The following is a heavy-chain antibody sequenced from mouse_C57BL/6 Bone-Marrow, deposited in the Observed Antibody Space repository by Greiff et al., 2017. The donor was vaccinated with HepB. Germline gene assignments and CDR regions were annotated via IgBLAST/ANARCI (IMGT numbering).Heavy chain of an antibody. CDR3: ARAYYSNY. Sequence: EVKLVESGGGLVQPGGSLKLSCAASGFTFSDYYMYWVRQTPEKRLEWVAYISNGGGSTYYPDTVKGRFTISRDNAKNTLYLQMSRLKSEDSAMYYCARAYYSNYWGQGTLVTVSA. CDR1: GFTFSDYY. J-gene: IGHJ3*01. D-gene: IGHD2-5*01. CDR2: ISNGGGST. V-gene: IGHV5-12*01.